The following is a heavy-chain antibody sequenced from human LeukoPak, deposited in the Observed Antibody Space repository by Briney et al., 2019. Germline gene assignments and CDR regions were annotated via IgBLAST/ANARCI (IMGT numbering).Heavy chain of an antibody. CDR3: ARGNLGMVRPSPDWFDP. J-gene: IGHJ5*02. CDR2: IYHSGST. V-gene: IGHV4-30-2*01. CDR1: GGSISSGGYS. Sequence: SETLSLTCAVSGGSISSGGYSWSWIRQPPGKGLEWIGYIYHSGSTYYNPSLKSRVTISVDRSKNQFSLKLSSVTAADTAVYYCARGNLGMVRPSPDWFDPWGQGTLVTVSS. D-gene: IGHD3-10*01.